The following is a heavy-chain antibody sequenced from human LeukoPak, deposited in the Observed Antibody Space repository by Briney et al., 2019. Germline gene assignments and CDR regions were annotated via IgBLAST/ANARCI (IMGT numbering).Heavy chain of an antibody. CDR1: GFTFSSYW. J-gene: IGHJ4*02. D-gene: IGHD6-13*01. Sequence: GGSLKLSCAASGFTFSSYWMSWVRPAPGKGREWVANIKQDGSEKYYVDSGKGRFTISRDNAKNSLYLQMNSLRAEDTAVYYCARESSSSWWDYWGQGTLVTVSS. CDR2: IKQDGSEK. CDR3: ARESSSSWWDY. V-gene: IGHV3-7*03.